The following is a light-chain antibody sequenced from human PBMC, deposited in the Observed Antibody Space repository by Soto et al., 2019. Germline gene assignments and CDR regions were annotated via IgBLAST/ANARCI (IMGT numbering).Light chain of an antibody. CDR3: QQYGSSPWT. CDR2: GAS. V-gene: IGKV3-20*01. J-gene: IGKJ5*01. CDR1: ESVSTN. Sequence: EIVMTQSPATLSLAPGERATHSCRASESVSTNLAWYQQKAGQAPRLLIYGASTRATGIPARFSGSGSGTDFTLTISRLEPEDFAVYYCQQYGSSPWTFGQGTRLEI.